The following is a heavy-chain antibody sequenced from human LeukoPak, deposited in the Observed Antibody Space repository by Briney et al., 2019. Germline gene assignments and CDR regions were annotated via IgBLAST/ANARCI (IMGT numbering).Heavy chain of an antibody. Sequence: NPGGSLRLSCAASGLSFSDYYMSWIRHAPGKGLEWVSYVSSSGSTIYYADSVKGRFTISRDNAKNSLYLQMNSLRAEDTAVYYCATPLWFGELQPLDYWGQGTLVTVSS. CDR3: ATPLWFGELQPLDY. V-gene: IGHV3-11*01. D-gene: IGHD3-10*01. J-gene: IGHJ4*02. CDR1: GLSFSDYY. CDR2: VSSSGSTI.